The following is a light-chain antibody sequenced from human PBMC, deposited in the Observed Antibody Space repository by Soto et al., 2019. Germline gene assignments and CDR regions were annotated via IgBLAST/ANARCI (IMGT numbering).Light chain of an antibody. J-gene: IGLJ1*01. CDR3: SSYTYSSTLYV. CDR2: DVN. CDR1: SGDVGGYSY. Sequence: QSALTQPASVSGSPGQSITISCTGTSGDVGGYSYVSWYQQHPGKAPKLMIYDVNNRPSGVSNRFSGSKSGNTASLTSSGLLAEDEADYYCSSYTYSSTLYVFGSGTKLTVL. V-gene: IGLV2-14*01.